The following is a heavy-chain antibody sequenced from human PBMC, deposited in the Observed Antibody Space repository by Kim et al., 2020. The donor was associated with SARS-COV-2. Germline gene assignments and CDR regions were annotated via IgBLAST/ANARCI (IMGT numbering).Heavy chain of an antibody. Sequence: GGSLRLSCAASGFTFSSYAMSWVRQAPGKGLEWVSAISGSGGSTYYADSVKGRFTISRDNSKNTLYLQMNSLRAEDTAVYYCAKIGVAAAGPSYWYFDLWGRGTLVTVSS. CDR2: ISGSGGST. J-gene: IGHJ2*01. CDR3: AKIGVAAAGPSYWYFDL. CDR1: GFTFSSYA. D-gene: IGHD6-13*01. V-gene: IGHV3-23*01.